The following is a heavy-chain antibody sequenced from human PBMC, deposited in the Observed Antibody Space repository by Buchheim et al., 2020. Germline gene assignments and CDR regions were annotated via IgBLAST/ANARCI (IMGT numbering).Heavy chain of an antibody. D-gene: IGHD3-22*01. CDR2: ISYDGSNK. Sequence: QVQLVESGGGVVQPGRSLRLSCAASGFTFSSYGMHWVRQAPGKGLEWVAVISYDGSNKYYADSVKGRFTISRDNSKNTLYLQMNSLRAEDTAVYYCAKTSKQRSGYYHWDAFDIWGKGT. J-gene: IGHJ3*02. V-gene: IGHV3-30*18. CDR3: AKTSKQRSGYYHWDAFDI. CDR1: GFTFSSYG.